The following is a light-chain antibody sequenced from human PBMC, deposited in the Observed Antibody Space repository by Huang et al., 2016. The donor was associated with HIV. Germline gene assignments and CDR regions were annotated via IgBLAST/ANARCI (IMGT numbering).Light chain of an antibody. CDR1: QIVTSTS. CDR3: QQYGTSPWT. V-gene: IGKV3-20*01. Sequence: EIALTQSPGTLSLSPGERATLSCRASQIVTSTSLAWYQQPPGQPPRLLMYGASSRATGIPDRFSGSGSGTDFTLTISRLEPEDFAVYYCQQYGTSPWTFGQGTKVEIK. CDR2: GAS. J-gene: IGKJ1*01.